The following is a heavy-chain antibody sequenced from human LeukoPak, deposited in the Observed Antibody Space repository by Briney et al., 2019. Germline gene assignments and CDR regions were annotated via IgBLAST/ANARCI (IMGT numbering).Heavy chain of an antibody. CDR1: GFTFSSYE. CDR2: ISSSGSTI. D-gene: IGHD4-17*01. CDR3: ARQTTYGDYGY. Sequence: GGSLRLSCAASGFTFSSYEMNWVRQAPGKGLEWVSYISSSGSTIYYADSVKGRFTISRDNAKNLLYLQMNSLRAEDTAVYYCARQTTYGDYGYWGQGTLVTVSS. V-gene: IGHV3-48*03. J-gene: IGHJ4*02.